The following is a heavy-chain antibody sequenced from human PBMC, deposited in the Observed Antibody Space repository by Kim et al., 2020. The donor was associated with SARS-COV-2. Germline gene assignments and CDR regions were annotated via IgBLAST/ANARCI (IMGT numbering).Heavy chain of an antibody. CDR3: AKDATRHYTSGSYFDS. V-gene: IGHV3-43*01. CDR2: ISWEGDRT. Sequence: GSLRLSCAASGFTFDDYTMHWVRQTPGKGLEWISLISWEGDRTDYADSVKGRFTISRDKSKNILYLQMNSLGTEDTALYCCAKDATRHYTSGSYFDSWGQGTLVTVSS. D-gene: IGHD3-10*01. J-gene: IGHJ4*02. CDR1: GFTFDDYT.